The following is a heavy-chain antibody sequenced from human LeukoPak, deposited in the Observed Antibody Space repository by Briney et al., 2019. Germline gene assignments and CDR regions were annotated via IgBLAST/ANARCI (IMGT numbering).Heavy chain of an antibody. CDR1: GYTFTSYD. J-gene: IGHJ6*02. CDR3: ARKGNCSSTSCYAGYYYYYGMDV. CDR2: MNPNSGNT. Sequence: ASVKVSCKASGYTFTSYDINWVRQATGQGLEWMGWMNPNSGNTGYAQKFQGRVTMTRNTSISTAYMELSSLRSEDTAVYYCARKGNCSSTSCYAGYYYYYGMDVWGQGTTVTVSS. V-gene: IGHV1-8*01. D-gene: IGHD2-2*01.